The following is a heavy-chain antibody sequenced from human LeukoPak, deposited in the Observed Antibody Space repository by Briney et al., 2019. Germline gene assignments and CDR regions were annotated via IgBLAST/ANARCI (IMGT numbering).Heavy chain of an antibody. J-gene: IGHJ6*02. CDR1: GYTLTGYY. V-gene: IGHV1-69*02. Sequence: SVKVSCKASGYTLTGYYMHWVRQAPGQGLEWMGRIIPILGIANYAQKFQGRVTITADKSTSTAYMELSSLRSEDTAVYYCAASWYNWNDVYYYYGMDVWGQGTTVTVSS. CDR3: AASWYNWNDVYYYYGMDV. D-gene: IGHD1-20*01. CDR2: IIPILGIA.